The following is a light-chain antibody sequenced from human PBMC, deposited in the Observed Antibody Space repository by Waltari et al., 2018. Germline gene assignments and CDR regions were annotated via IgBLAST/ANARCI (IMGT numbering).Light chain of an antibody. Sequence: DIQMTQSPSALSASVGDRVTIPCRASQSISDWLAWLQQRPGKAPKLLIYKASALESGVPSRFTGSGSGTEFTLTISSLQPDDFATYYCQQYSDYPLTFGGGTKVEI. V-gene: IGKV1-5*03. J-gene: IGKJ4*01. CDR1: QSISDW. CDR2: KAS. CDR3: QQYSDYPLT.